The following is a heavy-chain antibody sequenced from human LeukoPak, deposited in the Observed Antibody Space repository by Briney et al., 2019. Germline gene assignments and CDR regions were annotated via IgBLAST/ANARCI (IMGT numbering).Heavy chain of an antibody. Sequence: GGSLRLSCAASGFTFRNYGFHWVRQAPGKGLEWVAFIRYDGSDTYYADSVKGRFIISRDNSMSSLYLEMNSLRDDDTALYFCTKDALARDFDLWGRGTLVAVSS. D-gene: IGHD3-10*01. CDR1: GFTFRNYG. V-gene: IGHV3-30*02. J-gene: IGHJ2*01. CDR3: TKDALARDFDL. CDR2: IRYDGSDT.